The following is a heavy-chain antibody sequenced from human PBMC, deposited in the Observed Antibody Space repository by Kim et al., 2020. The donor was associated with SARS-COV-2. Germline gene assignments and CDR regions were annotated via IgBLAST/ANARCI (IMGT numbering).Heavy chain of an antibody. D-gene: IGHD5-18*01. CDR3: AREWSYGTDY. Sequence: GTKYAQKFQGRVTMTRDTSISTAYMELSRLGSDDTAVYYCAREWSYGTDYWGQGTLVTVSS. CDR2: GT. V-gene: IGHV1-2*02. J-gene: IGHJ4*02.